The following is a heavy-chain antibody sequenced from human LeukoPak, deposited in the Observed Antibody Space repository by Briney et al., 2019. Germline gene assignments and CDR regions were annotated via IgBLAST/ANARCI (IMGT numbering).Heavy chain of an antibody. Sequence: PGRSLRLSCAASGFTFSSYAMHWARQAPGKGLEWVAVISYDGSNKYYADSVKGRFTISRDNSKNTLYLQMNSLRAEDTAVYYCARDPGTGRFGYSGYDYGDYFDYWGRGTLVTVSS. V-gene: IGHV3-30*04. CDR3: ARDPGTGRFGYSGYDYGDYFDY. CDR1: GFTFSSYA. CDR2: ISYDGSNK. J-gene: IGHJ4*02. D-gene: IGHD5-12*01.